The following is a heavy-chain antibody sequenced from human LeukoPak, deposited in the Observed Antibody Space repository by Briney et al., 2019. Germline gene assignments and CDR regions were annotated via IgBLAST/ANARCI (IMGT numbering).Heavy chain of an antibody. V-gene: IGHV4-59*08. CDR3: ARLGGYGYFVY. J-gene: IGHJ4*02. CDR1: GVSLSSYY. D-gene: IGHD5-12*01. Sequence: PSETLSLTCTVSGVSLSSYYWSWIRQPPGQGLEWIGYIYYRGSNIYNPSLKRRVTISIDTSKNQFSLTLSSVTAADTAVYFCARLGGYGYFVYWGEGTMVTVSS. CDR2: IYYRGSN.